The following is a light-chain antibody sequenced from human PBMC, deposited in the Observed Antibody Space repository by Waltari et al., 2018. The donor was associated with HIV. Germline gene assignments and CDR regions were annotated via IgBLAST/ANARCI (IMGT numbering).Light chain of an antibody. CDR1: SGDVVDYNY. CDR2: EVS. V-gene: IGLV2-14*01. J-gene: IGLJ2*01. CDR3: SSYTRSTTRI. Sequence: QSALTQPASVSGSPGQSITISCTGTSGDVVDYNYVSWYQQHPGKAPKLMIYEVSNRPPGLSDRFAGSKAGNTASLTISGRQAEDEATYYCSSYTRSTTRIFGGGTKLTVL.